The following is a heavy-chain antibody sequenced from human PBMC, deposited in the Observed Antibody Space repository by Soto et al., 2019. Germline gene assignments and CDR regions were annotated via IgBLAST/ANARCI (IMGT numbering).Heavy chain of an antibody. V-gene: IGHV5-10-1*03. CDR3: ARYPREFPFDF. J-gene: IGHJ4*02. CDR2: FDPNS. Sequence: EVQLVQSGAEVKKPGESLRISCKASGYSFTTHWIGWVRQMPGKGLAWMGRFDPNSNYSPSFQGHVTFSADKSMSTAYLQWSSLRASDTAMYYCARYPREFPFDFWGQGTMVTVSS. CDR1: GYSFTTHW.